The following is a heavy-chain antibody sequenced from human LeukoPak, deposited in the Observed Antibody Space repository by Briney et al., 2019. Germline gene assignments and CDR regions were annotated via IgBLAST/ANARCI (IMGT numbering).Heavy chain of an antibody. Sequence: SETLSLTCTVSRGSISSGNYHWSWIRQPAGKGLEWIGRFHTRGSTNYNPSLKSRVIISVDTSKNQFSLKLSSVTAADTAVYYCARRGHPGSSGYYYYYYYMDVWGKGTTVTISS. CDR2: FHTRGST. D-gene: IGHD3-22*01. J-gene: IGHJ6*03. CDR3: ARRGHPGSSGYYYYYYYMDV. V-gene: IGHV4-61*02. CDR1: RGSISSGNYH.